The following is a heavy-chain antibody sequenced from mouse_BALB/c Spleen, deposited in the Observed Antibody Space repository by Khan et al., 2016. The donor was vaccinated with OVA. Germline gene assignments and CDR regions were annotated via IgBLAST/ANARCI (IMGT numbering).Heavy chain of an antibody. CDR2: MIYSGDT. Sequence: EVQLQESGPSLVKPSQTLSLTCSVTGDSITSGYWTWIRKFPGNKLEYMGYMIYSGDTYYNPSLKSRISITRHTSKNQSYLQLNSVTTEDTATYYCARSTYRYPFAYWSQGTLVTVSA. CDR1: GDSITSGY. D-gene: IGHD2-14*01. V-gene: IGHV3-8*02. CDR3: ARSTYRYPFAY. J-gene: IGHJ3*01.